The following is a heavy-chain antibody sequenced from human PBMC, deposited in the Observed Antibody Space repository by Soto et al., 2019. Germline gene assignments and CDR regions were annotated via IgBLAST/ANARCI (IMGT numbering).Heavy chain of an antibody. CDR1: GFTFSSYS. Sequence: EVQLVESGGGLVKPGGSLRLSCAASGFTFSSYSMNWVRQAPGKGLEWVSSISSSSSYIYYADSVKGRFTISSDNAKNSLYLQMNSLRAEDTAVYYCARDTYFYGSGSYGPWGQGTLVTVSS. D-gene: IGHD3-10*01. CDR2: ISSSSSYI. CDR3: ARDTYFYGSGSYGP. J-gene: IGHJ5*02. V-gene: IGHV3-21*01.